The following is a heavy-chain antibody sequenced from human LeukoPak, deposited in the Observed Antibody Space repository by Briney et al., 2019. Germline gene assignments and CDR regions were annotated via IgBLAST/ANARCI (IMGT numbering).Heavy chain of an antibody. CDR3: ARGGYSYGYFDY. V-gene: IGHV3-30-3*01. J-gene: IGHJ4*02. D-gene: IGHD5-18*01. Sequence: GGSLRLSCAASGFTFSSYAMPWVRQPPGKGLEWVAVISYDGSNKYYADSVKGRFTISRDNSKNTLYLQMNSLRAEDTAVYYCARGGYSYGYFDYWGQGTLVTVSS. CDR1: GFTFSSYA. CDR2: ISYDGSNK.